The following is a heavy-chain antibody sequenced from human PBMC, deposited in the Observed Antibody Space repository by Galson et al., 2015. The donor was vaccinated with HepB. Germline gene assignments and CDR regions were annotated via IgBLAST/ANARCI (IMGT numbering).Heavy chain of an antibody. CDR3: AKDHHCESTSCFFTFYYLYYGMDV. D-gene: IGHD2-2*01. Sequence: SLRLSCAGSGFTFSTFGMHWVRQAPGQGLEWISYISGNGRTTYFADSVKGRFVISRDNDKNSVFLHLNSLRAEDTAVYYCAKDHHCESTSCFFTFYYLYYGMDVWGQGTTVTVSS. J-gene: IGHJ6*02. CDR1: GFTFSTFG. V-gene: IGHV3-48*01. CDR2: ISGNGRTT.